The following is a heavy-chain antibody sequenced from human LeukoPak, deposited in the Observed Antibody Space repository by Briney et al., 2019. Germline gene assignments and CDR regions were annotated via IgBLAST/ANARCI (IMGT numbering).Heavy chain of an antibody. CDR3: AKGRYDSSGFNWAA. D-gene: IGHD3-22*01. V-gene: IGHV3-23*01. CDR1: GFTFSSYA. CDR2: ISGSGDNT. Sequence: GRSLRLSCAASGFTFSSYAMHWVRQAPGKGLEWVSGISGSGDNTYYADSVKGRFTISRDNSKNTLYVQVNSLGTEDTAVYYCAKGRYDSSGFNWAAWGQGTLVTVSS. J-gene: IGHJ4*02.